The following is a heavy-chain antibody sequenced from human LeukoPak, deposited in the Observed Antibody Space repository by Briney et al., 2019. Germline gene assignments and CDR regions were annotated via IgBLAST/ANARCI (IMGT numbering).Heavy chain of an antibody. V-gene: IGHV3-30*04. J-gene: IGHJ3*02. CDR1: GFTFNRYR. CDR2: ISYDGRYQ. D-gene: IGHD3-22*01. CDR3: ARMMTDFDGSGHDIQRGAFDI. Sequence: GGSLRLSCAASGFTFNRYRMHWVRQAPGKGLEWVAVISYDGRYQFYADSVKGRFTVSRDNSKNTLFLQMNSLRAEDTAVYHCARMMTDFDGSGHDIQRGAFDIWGQGTVVTVS.